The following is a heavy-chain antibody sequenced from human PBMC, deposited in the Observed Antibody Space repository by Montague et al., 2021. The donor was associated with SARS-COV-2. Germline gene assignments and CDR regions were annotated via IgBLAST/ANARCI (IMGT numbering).Heavy chain of an antibody. CDR1: GGSTSNYY. J-gene: IGHJ4*02. CDR3: ARAQNICFIANCVDYFDL. Sequence: SETLSLTCSVSGGSTSNYYWTWIRQSPGKGLQWIGYIFYTGSKKFNPSLKTRVSMSLDASKNHFSLRLSAVTAADTALYYCARAQNICFIANCVDYFDLWGLGALVTVSS. D-gene: IGHD2-15*01. CDR2: IFYTGSK. V-gene: IGHV4-59*01.